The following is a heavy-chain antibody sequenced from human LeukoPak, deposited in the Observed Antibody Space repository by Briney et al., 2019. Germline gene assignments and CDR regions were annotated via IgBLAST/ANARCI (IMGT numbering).Heavy chain of an antibody. D-gene: IGHD4/OR15-4a*01. CDR1: GYSFTSYW. CDR3: ASSSMVAPPYDYYYGMDV. CDR2: IYPGDSDT. Sequence: GESLKISCKGSGYSFTSYWIGWVRQMPGKGLEWMGIIYPGDSDTRYSPSFQGQVTISADKSISTAYLQWSNLKASDTAMYYCASSSMVAPPYDYYYGMDVWGQGTTVTVSS. V-gene: IGHV5-51*01. J-gene: IGHJ6*02.